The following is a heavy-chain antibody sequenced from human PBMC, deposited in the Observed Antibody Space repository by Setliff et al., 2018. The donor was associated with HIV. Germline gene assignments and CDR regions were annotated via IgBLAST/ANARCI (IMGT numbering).Heavy chain of an antibody. CDR1: GGSMSTYY. D-gene: IGHD5-12*01. CDR2: IYTSGST. J-gene: IGHJ4*02. Sequence: SETLSLTCTVPGGSMSTYYWSWIRQPPGKGLEWIGYIYTSGSTNYNPSRKSRVTISVDTSKNQCSLKLRSVTTADTAVYYCARRYGGYVKYWGQETLVTVSS. CDR3: ARRYGGYVKY. V-gene: IGHV4-4*08.